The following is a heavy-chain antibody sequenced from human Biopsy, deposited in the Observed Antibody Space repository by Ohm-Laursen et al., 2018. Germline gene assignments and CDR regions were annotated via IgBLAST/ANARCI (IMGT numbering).Heavy chain of an antibody. Sequence: SETLSLTWTVSRGSISGSYWTWIRQSPGKRLEWIGYIYSSGTTDYNPSLKSRVTISLDASKNQFSLTMRSVTAADTAVYYCAGDEGLLRAFDIWGQGTLGTVSS. CDR1: RGSISGSY. V-gene: IGHV4-4*08. CDR2: IYSSGTT. CDR3: AGDEGLLRAFDI. D-gene: IGHD1-26*01. J-gene: IGHJ3*02.